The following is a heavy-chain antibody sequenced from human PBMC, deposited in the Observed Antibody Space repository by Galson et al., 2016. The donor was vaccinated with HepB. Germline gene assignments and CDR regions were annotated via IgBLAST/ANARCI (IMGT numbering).Heavy chain of an antibody. CDR2: IYQDGSGK. Sequence: SLRLSCAASGFTFSSYWMTWVRQAPGKGLECVANIYQDGSGKYYVDSVKGRFTISRDNSENTVYLQMNSLRADDTAVYYCARDRGVYVYYSYGMDVWGQGTTVAVSS. J-gene: IGHJ6*02. D-gene: IGHD2-8*01. CDR1: GFTFSSYW. CDR3: ARDRGVYVYYSYGMDV. V-gene: IGHV3-7*01.